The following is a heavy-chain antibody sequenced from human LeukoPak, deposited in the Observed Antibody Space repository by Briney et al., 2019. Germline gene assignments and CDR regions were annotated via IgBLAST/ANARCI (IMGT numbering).Heavy chain of an antibody. J-gene: IGHJ4*02. V-gene: IGHV3-23*01. Sequence: GGSLRLSCAASGFTFSNYAMSWVRQAPGKGLEWVSTISGGGGSTYYADSVKGRFAISRDNSKNTLFLQINSLRADDTAVYHCAKDSGYNYGSTLDSWGQGTLVTVSS. CDR2: ISGGGGST. D-gene: IGHD5-18*01. CDR3: AKDSGYNYGSTLDS. CDR1: GFTFSNYA.